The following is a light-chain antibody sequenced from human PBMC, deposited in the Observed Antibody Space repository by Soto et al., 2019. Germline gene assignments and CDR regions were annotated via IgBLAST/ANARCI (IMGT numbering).Light chain of an antibody. CDR2: GTS. CDR1: ERIYSAY. J-gene: IGKJ5*01. Sequence: EVVLTQSPGTLSLSRGERATLSCRASERIYSAYLGWYQQKPGQAPRLLIYGTSSRATGFPDRFSGSGSGTDFTLSISRLEPEEFAVYYCQQYGNSPITFGQGTRLEIK. CDR3: QQYGNSPIT. V-gene: IGKV3-20*01.